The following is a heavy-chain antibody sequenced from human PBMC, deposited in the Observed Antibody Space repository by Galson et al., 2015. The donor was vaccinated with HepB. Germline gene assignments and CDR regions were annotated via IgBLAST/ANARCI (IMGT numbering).Heavy chain of an antibody. J-gene: IGHJ4*02. D-gene: IGHD3-10*01. V-gene: IGHV3-30-3*01. CDR2: ISHDGSNK. Sequence: SLRLSCAASGFTFSNYAMHWVRQAPGKGLEWVAVISHDGSNKYYADSVKGRFTISRDSSRNTLYLQVNSLRAEDTAVFYCARDFYGSGTYHPYFDYWGQGTLVTVSS. CDR1: GFTFSNYA. CDR3: ARDFYGSGTYHPYFDY.